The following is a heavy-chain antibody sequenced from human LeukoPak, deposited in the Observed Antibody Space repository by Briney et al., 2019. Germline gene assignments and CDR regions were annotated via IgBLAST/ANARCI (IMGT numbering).Heavy chain of an antibody. CDR1: GGSVSSYF. V-gene: IGHV4-59*02. CDR2: MYYSGST. J-gene: IGHJ4*02. CDR3: ARLDNARGAFDY. D-gene: IGHD2-2*03. Sequence: SQTLSLTCTVSGGSVSSYFCSWIRQPPGKGLEWIGYMYYSGSTNYNPSLKSRVTMSVDTSKNQFSLQLSSVTAADTAVYYCARLDNARGAFDYWGQGTLVTVSS.